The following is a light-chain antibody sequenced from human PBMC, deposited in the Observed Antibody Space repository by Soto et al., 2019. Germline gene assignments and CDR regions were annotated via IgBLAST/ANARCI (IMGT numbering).Light chain of an antibody. V-gene: IGKV3-15*01. CDR2: DTS. CDR1: QSVCIK. J-gene: IGKJ5*01. CDR3: QQYNSWPPIN. Sequence: EIVMTSSPHMLHKYPGESAPRSYTSSQSVCIKSPWYQPKPGQAPRLLIYDTSTRATGIPARFSGSGSGKEFTLTIRSLQSEDFAVYYCQQYNSWPPINFGQGTRLEIK.